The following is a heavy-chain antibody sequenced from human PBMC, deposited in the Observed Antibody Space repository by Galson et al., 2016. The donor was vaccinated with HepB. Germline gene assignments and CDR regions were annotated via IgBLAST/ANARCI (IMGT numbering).Heavy chain of an antibody. Sequence: SLRLSCAASGFTVSNNYMSWVRQAPGKGLGGGPVSYSGGRTYYTDSVKGRFTISRDSSKNTLYLQMNSLRAEDTAVYYCARHPQNNLWGQGTLVTVSS. CDR2: SYSGGRT. J-gene: IGHJ4*02. CDR3: ARHPQNNL. D-gene: IGHD1/OR15-1a*01. V-gene: IGHV3-53*01. CDR1: GFTVSNNY.